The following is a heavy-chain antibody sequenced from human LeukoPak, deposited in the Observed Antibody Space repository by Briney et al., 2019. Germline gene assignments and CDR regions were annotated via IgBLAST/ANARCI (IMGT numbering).Heavy chain of an antibody. Sequence: ASAKVSCKASGGTFSSYTISWVRQAPGQGLEWMGGIIPILGIANYAQKFQGRVTITADKSTSTAYMELSSLRSEDTAVYYCARAVIAAAGNDFDYWGQGTLVTVSS. D-gene: IGHD6-13*01. J-gene: IGHJ4*02. CDR2: IIPILGIA. V-gene: IGHV1-69*10. CDR3: ARAVIAAAGNDFDY. CDR1: GGTFSSYT.